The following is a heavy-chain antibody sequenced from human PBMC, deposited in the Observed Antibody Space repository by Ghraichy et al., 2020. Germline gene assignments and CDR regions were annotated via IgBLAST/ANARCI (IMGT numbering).Heavy chain of an antibody. D-gene: IGHD3-10*01. J-gene: IGHJ6*02. CDR3: TRFWVYYDMAV. Sequence: GALRLSCAASGFTFSDAWMSWVRQAPGKGLDWVGRIKSKTDGGTTEYAAPVNGRFTISRADSENTLYLQMHSLITEDTAVYYCTRFWVYYDMAVWAQGTTLTV. CDR2: IKSKTDGGTT. V-gene: IGHV3-15*01. CDR1: GFTFSDAW.